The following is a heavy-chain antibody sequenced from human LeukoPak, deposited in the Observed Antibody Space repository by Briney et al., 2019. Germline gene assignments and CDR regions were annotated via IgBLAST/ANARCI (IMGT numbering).Heavy chain of an antibody. CDR2: IIPVLGIA. CDR1: GGTFSSYA. Sequence: SVKVSCKASGGTFSSYAISWVRQAPGQGLEWMGRIIPVLGIANYAQKFQGRVTITADKSTSTAYMELSSLRSEDTAVYYCAREARGQWLVDYWGQGTLVTVSS. CDR3: AREARGQWLVDY. J-gene: IGHJ4*02. D-gene: IGHD6-19*01. V-gene: IGHV1-69*04.